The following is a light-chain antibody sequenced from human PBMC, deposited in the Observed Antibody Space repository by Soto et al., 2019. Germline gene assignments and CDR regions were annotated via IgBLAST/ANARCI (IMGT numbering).Light chain of an antibody. CDR3: LSYAGTADV. J-gene: IGLJ1*01. V-gene: IGLV2-8*01. Sequence: QSVLTKPPSASGTPGRSVTMSCTGTSSDVGGYDDVSWYEQYADTTPKLMIFKITKRPSGGPARLSASKTGNTPSISVCGLRAEDEPDYYCLSYAGTADVFGTGTKATVL. CDR1: SSDVGGYDD. CDR2: KIT.